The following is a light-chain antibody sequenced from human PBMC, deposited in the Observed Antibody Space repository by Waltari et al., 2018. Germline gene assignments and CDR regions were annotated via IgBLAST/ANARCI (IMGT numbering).Light chain of an antibody. CDR1: QSVLYNSNDKNY. CDR3: QQYYSRRT. CDR2: WAS. Sequence: DIVMTQSPEFLAVSLGERATINCKSSQSVLYNSNDKNYFAWYQQKPWQPPKLLIYWASTRQSWVPDRFSGSGSGTDVTLTINSLQAEDVAVYYCQQYYSRRTFGRGTRVEIK. J-gene: IGKJ1*01. V-gene: IGKV4-1*01.